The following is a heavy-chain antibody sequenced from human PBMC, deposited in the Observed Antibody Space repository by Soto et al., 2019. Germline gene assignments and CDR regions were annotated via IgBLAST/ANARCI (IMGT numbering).Heavy chain of an antibody. Sequence: GGSLRLSCAASGFTFSLYAMHWVRQAPGKGLEYVSAINPNGDRTYYANSVKGRFTISRDNSKSTLYLQMGSLRVEDTAVYYCTREGLPLTPDSSIDYWGQGTLVTVSS. CDR2: INPNGDRT. CDR1: GFTFSLYA. V-gene: IGHV3-64*01. CDR3: TREGLPLTPDSSIDY. D-gene: IGHD3-22*01. J-gene: IGHJ4*02.